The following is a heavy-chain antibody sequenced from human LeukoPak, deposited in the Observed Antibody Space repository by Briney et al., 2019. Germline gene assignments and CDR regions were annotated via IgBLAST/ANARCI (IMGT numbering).Heavy chain of an antibody. CDR1: GFMFSSYA. V-gene: IGHV3-23*01. J-gene: IGHJ2*01. CDR2: LSGSGGNP. D-gene: IGHD6-19*01. Sequence: GGSLRLSCAASGFMFSSYAMSWVRQAPGKGLELVSVLSGSGGNPSYADSVKGRFTISRDNSKNTLYLQMNSLRAEDTAVYYCAKALRVGAVDNWYFDLWGRGTLVTVSS. CDR3: AKALRVGAVDNWYFDL.